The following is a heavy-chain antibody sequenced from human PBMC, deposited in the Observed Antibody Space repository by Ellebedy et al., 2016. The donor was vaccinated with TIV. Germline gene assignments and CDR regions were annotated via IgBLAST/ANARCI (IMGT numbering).Heavy chain of an antibody. D-gene: IGHD5-12*01. J-gene: IGHJ6*02. Sequence: MPSETLSLTCAVHGGTFSASYWTWIRQPPGKGLEWIGEVLHAVSPNYNPSLRGRVAISLDRSNNQVSLRLTSVTAADTAVYYCARGPGITPATYYSSSLDVWGQGTTVTVS. CDR3: ARGPGITPATYYSSSLDV. CDR2: VLHAVSP. V-gene: IGHV4-34*01. CDR1: GGTFSASY.